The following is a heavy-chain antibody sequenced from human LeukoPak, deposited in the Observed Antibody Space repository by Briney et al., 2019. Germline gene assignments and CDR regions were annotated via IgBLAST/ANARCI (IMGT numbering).Heavy chain of an antibody. J-gene: IGHJ4*02. Sequence: PSETLSLTCTVSGGSISSSSYYWGWIRQPPGKGLEWIGSIYYSGSTYYNPSLKSRVTISVDTSKNQFSLKLSSVTAADTAVYYCARRGHTKGVDYWGQGTLVIVSS. D-gene: IGHD1-26*01. CDR3: ARRGHTKGVDY. CDR2: IYYSGST. V-gene: IGHV4-39*01. CDR1: GGSISSSSYY.